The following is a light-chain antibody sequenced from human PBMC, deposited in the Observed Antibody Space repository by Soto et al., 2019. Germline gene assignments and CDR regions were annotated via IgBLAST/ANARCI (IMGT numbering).Light chain of an antibody. Sequence: QSVLTQPASVSGSAGQSISISCAGTNSDIGRYNFVSWYQQRPGQATKLLIFDVSNRPSGISDRFSGSKSGQTASLTISGLQAEDEADYYCNSYTSSSPPYVFGTG. J-gene: IGLJ1*01. V-gene: IGLV2-14*01. CDR1: NSDIGRYNF. CDR3: NSYTSSSPPYV. CDR2: DVS.